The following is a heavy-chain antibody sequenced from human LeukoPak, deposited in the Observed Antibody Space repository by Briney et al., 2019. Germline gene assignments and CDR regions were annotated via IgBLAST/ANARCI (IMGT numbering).Heavy chain of an antibody. Sequence: SETLSLTCAVYGGSFSGYYWSWIRQPPGKGLEWIGEINHSGSTNYNPSLESRVTISVDTSKNQFSLKLSSVTAADTAVYYCARGNIVATINYYYYGMDVWGQGTTVTVSS. J-gene: IGHJ6*02. CDR1: GGSFSGYY. D-gene: IGHD5-12*01. V-gene: IGHV4-34*01. CDR3: ARGNIVATINYYYYGMDV. CDR2: INHSGST.